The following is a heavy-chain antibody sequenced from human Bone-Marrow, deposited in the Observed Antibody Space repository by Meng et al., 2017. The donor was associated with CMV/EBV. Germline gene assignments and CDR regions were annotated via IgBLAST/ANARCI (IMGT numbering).Heavy chain of an antibody. Sequence: GESLKISCAASGFTFSSYSMNWVRQAPGKGLEWVSYISSSSSTIYYADSVKGRFTISRDNAKNSLYLQMNSLRAEDTAVYYCARDVLSYDSSGYYYLSFDYWGQGTLVTVSS. J-gene: IGHJ4*02. CDR3: ARDVLSYDSSGYYYLSFDY. CDR2: ISSSSSTI. V-gene: IGHV3-48*04. D-gene: IGHD3-22*01. CDR1: GFTFSSYS.